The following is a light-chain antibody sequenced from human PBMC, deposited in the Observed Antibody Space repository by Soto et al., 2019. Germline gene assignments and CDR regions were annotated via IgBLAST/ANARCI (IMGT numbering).Light chain of an antibody. CDR1: QSVSSSY. J-gene: IGKJ3*01. CDR2: GSS. Sequence: EIVLTQSPGTLSLSPGERATLSCRASQSVSSSYLAWYQQKPGQAPRLLIYGSSSRATGIPDRFSGSGSGTHFTLTISRLEPEDFAVYYCQHYGTSLFSFGHGTQLD. CDR3: QHYGTSLFS. V-gene: IGKV3-20*01.